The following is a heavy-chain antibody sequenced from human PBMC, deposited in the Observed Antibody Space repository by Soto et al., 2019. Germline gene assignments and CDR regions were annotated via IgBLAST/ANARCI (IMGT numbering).Heavy chain of an antibody. V-gene: IGHV3-23*01. CDR2: ISGSGST. CDR1: GFTFSSYA. D-gene: IGHD3-3*01. CDR3: ARVPETTLEWLLARGYYYYYYGMDV. Sequence: GGSLRLSCAASGFTFSSYAMSWVRQAPGKGLEWVSAISGSGSTFYADSVKGRSTISRDNSKNTLYLQMNSLRAEDTAVYYCARVPETTLEWLLARGYYYYYYGMDVWGQGTTVTVSS. J-gene: IGHJ6*02.